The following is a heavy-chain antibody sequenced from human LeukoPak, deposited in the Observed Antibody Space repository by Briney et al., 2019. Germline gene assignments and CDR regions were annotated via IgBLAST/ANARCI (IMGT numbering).Heavy chain of an antibody. D-gene: IGHD2-8*01. CDR3: ARSVYAYYFDY. Sequence: GGSLRLSCAASGFTFSSYWMSWVRQAPGKGLEWVANIKQDGGEKYYVDSVKGRFTISRDNAKNPLYLQMNSLRAEDTAVYYCARSVYAYYFDYWGQGTLVTVSS. CDR2: IKQDGGEK. J-gene: IGHJ4*02. CDR1: GFTFSSYW. V-gene: IGHV3-7*01.